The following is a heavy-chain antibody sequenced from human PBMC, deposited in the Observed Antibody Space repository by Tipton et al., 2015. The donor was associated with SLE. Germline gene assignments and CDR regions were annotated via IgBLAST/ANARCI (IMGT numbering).Heavy chain of an antibody. Sequence: LVQSGPEVKKPGASVKVSCKASGYTFTSYYMHWVRQAPGQGLEWMGIINPSGGSTSYAQKFQGRVTMTRDTSTSTVYMELSSLRSEDTAVYYCARDKITVTYGDAFDIWGQGTMVTVSS. CDR2: INPSGGST. V-gene: IGHV1-46*01. J-gene: IGHJ3*02. CDR1: GYTFTSYY. D-gene: IGHD4-11*01. CDR3: ARDKITVTYGDAFDI.